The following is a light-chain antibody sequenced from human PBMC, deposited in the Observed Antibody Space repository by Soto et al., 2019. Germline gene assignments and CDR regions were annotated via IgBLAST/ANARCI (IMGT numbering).Light chain of an antibody. CDR3: QEYNNWPL. J-gene: IGKJ4*01. Sequence: EIVMTQSPATLSVSPGERATLSCRASQSVSSNLAWYQQKPGQAPRLLIYGASTRATGIPARFSGSGSGTEFTRAISSLPSEDFAVYYCQEYNNWPLFGGGTKVEIK. V-gene: IGKV3-15*01. CDR1: QSVSSN. CDR2: GAS.